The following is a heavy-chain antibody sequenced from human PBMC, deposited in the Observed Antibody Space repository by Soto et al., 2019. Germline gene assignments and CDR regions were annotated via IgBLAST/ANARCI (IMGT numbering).Heavy chain of an antibody. Sequence: GGSLRLSCAASGFAFSSHSMYWVRQAPGKGPEWVSYTSPSGNSIQYADSVRGRFTISRDNARNSVSLQMNSLRDDDTAVYYCVKGRLDPAYFDLWGQGSLVTVSS. CDR3: VKGRLDPAYFDL. J-gene: IGHJ4*02. CDR2: TSPSGNSI. CDR1: GFAFSSHS. V-gene: IGHV3-48*02. D-gene: IGHD2-21*01.